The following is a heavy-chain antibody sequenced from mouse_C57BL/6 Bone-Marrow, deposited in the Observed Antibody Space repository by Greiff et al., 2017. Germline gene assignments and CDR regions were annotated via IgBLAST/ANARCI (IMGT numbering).Heavy chain of an antibody. J-gene: IGHJ4*01. Sequence: EVQLQESGGGLVQPGGSLKLSCAASGFTFSDYYMYWVRQTPEKRLEWVAYISNGGGSTYYPDTVKGRFTISRDNAKNTLYLQMSRLKSEDTAMYYCARHYGNYYAMDYWGQGTSVTVSS. CDR2: ISNGGGST. V-gene: IGHV5-12*01. CDR3: ARHYGNYYAMDY. CDR1: GFTFSDYY. D-gene: IGHD2-1*01.